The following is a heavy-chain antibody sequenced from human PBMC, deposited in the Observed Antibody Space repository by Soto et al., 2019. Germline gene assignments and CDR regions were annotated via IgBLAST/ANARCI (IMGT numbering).Heavy chain of an antibody. CDR1: GFTFSDYW. D-gene: IGHD3-10*01. CDR3: ARGIRGEYGSDV. CDR2: VKYDGATT. V-gene: IGHV3-74*01. J-gene: IGHJ6*02. Sequence: EVQLVESGGGLVQPGGSLRLSCAASGFTFSDYWMHWVRQVPGKGLVWVSHVKYDGATTSYGDSGKGRFTISRDNAKNTVYLQMNSLRAEDTAVYYCARGIRGEYGSDVWGQGTTVTVSS.